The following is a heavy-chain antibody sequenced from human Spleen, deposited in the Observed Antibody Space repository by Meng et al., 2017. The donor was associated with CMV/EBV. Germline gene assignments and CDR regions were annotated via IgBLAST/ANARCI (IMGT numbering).Heavy chain of an antibody. CDR1: GFTFSSYS. CDR2: ISSSGSTI. J-gene: IGHJ3*02. CDR3: ARVGCSSARCYNAFDI. Sequence: GESLKISCAASGFTFSSYSMNWVRQAPGKGLEWISYISSSGSTIYYADSVKGRFTISRDNAKNSLYLQMNSLRAEDTAVYYCARVGCSSARCYNAFDIWGQGTMVTVSS. D-gene: IGHD2-2*02. V-gene: IGHV3-48*04.